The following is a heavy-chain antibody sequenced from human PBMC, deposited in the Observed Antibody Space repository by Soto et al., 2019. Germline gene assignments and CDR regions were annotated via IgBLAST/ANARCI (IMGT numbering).Heavy chain of an antibody. CDR3: ANRHLN. CDR2: IRQDGRER. V-gene: IGHV3-7*01. CDR1: GFTFSNYY. J-gene: IGHJ4*02. Sequence: EVQMMQSGGGLVQPGGSLTLSCTASGFTFSNYYMMWVRQAPGKGLEWVANIRQDGRERHYVDSVKGRFTISRDNAKNTLYLQMDSLRVEDTAVYYCANRHLNWGQGTLVTVSS.